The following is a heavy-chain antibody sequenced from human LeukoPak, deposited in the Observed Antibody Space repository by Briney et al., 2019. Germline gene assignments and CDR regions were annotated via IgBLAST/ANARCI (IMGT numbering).Heavy chain of an antibody. CDR3: ARALLAAAGIRYFDY. V-gene: IGHV3-21*01. CDR1: GFTFSSYS. Sequence: GGSLGLSCAASGFTFSSYSMTWVRQAPGKGLEWVSSISSSSSYVYYADSVKVRFTSSRYNSKNSLYLQMNSLRAEDTAVYYCARALLAAAGIRYFDYWGQGTLVTASS. J-gene: IGHJ4*02. CDR2: ISSSSSYV. D-gene: IGHD6-13*01.